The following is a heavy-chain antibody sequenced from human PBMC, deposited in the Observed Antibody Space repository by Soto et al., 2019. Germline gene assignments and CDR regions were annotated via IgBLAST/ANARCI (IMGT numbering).Heavy chain of an antibody. CDR3: ARSPHIQLWSYPSDY. CDR1: GGSISSGGYY. Sequence: SETLSLTCAVSGGSISSGGYYWSWIRQHPGKGLEWIGYIYFSGSTYYNPSLKSRVTISVDTSKNQFSLKLSSVTAADTAVYYCARSPHIQLWSYPSDYWGQGTLVTVS. J-gene: IGHJ4*02. D-gene: IGHD5-18*01. V-gene: IGHV4-31*11. CDR2: IYFSGST.